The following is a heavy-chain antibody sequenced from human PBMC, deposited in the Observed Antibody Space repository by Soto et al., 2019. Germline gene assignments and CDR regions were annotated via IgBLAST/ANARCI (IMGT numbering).Heavy chain of an antibody. J-gene: IGHJ4*02. D-gene: IGHD6-6*01. CDR3: AKDIFEYSSSSSIDY. V-gene: IGHV3-9*01. CDR1: GFTFDDYA. Sequence: GGSLRLSCAASGFTFDDYAMHWVRQAPGKGLEWVSGISWNNGSIGYADSVKGRFTISRDNAKNSLYLQMNSLRAEDTALYYCAKDIFEYSSSSSIDYWGQGTLVTVSS. CDR2: ISWNNGSI.